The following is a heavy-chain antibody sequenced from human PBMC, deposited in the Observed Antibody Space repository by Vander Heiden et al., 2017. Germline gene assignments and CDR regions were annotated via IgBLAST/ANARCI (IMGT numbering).Heavy chain of an antibody. CDR2: ISNDGSNK. J-gene: IGHJ5*02. CDR1: GITFGSYA. Sequence: QVQLVESGGGVVQPGRSLRPSCAASGITFGSYAMHWVRQAPGKGLEWVAVISNDGSNKYYADSVKGRFTISRDNSKNTLYLQMNSLRAEDTAVYYCASFESSTNSDWFDPWGQGTLVTVSS. V-gene: IGHV3-30-3*01. D-gene: IGHD2-2*01. CDR3: ASFESSTNSDWFDP.